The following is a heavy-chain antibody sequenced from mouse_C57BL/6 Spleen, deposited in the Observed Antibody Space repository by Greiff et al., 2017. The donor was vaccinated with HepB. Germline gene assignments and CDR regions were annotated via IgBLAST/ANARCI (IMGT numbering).Heavy chain of an antibody. Sequence: VQLQQSGAELVRPGPSVKMSCKASGYTFTNYWIGWAKQRPGHGLEWIGDIYPGGGYTNYNEKFKGKATLTADKSSSTAYMQFSSLTSEDSAIYYCARRNYGSSHSYWYFDVWGTGTTVTVSS. V-gene: IGHV1-63*01. D-gene: IGHD1-1*01. CDR2: IYPGGGYT. CDR1: GYTFTNYW. J-gene: IGHJ1*03. CDR3: ARRNYGSSHSYWYFDV.